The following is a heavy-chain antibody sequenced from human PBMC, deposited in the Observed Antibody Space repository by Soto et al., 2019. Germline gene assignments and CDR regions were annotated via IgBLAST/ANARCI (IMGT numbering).Heavy chain of an antibody. CDR1: GGSISSYY. J-gene: IGHJ6*02. CDR2: IYYSGST. D-gene: IGHD6-13*01. CDR3: ARSIAAAGTDYYYGMDV. Sequence: QVQLQESGPGLVKPSETLSLTCTVSGGSISSYYWSWIRQPPGKGLEWIGYIYYSGSTNYNPSLKSRVTISVDTSKTQFSLKLSSVTAADTAVYYCARSIAAAGTDYYYGMDVWGQGTTVTVSS. V-gene: IGHV4-59*01.